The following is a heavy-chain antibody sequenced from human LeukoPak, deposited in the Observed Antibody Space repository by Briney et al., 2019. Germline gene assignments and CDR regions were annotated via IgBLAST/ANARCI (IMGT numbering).Heavy chain of an antibody. J-gene: IGHJ4*02. V-gene: IGHV5-51*01. CDR2: IYPGDSDT. D-gene: IGHD6-13*01. CDR3: ARHSAPGKGGFDY. Sequence: GESLKISCKGSGYSFNSYWIGWVRQMPGKGVEWMGIIYPGDSDTRYSPSFQGQVTISADKSISTAFLQWSSLKASDTAMYYCARHSAPGKGGFDYWGQGTLVTVSS. CDR1: GYSFNSYW.